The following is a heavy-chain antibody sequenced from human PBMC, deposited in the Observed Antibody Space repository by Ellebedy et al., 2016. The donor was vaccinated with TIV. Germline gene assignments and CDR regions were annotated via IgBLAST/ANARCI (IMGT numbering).Heavy chain of an antibody. CDR2: IYYSGST. J-gene: IGHJ6*02. D-gene: IGHD3-10*01. Sequence: SETLSLTXTVSGGSISSGGYYWSWIRQHPGKGLEWIGYIYYSGSTYYNPSLKSRVTISVDTSKNQFSLKLSSVTAADTAVYYCAREWYYYGSGSLGERYYYYYGMDVWGQGTTVTVSS. CDR1: GGSISSGGYY. CDR3: AREWYYYGSGSLGERYYYYYGMDV. V-gene: IGHV4-31*03.